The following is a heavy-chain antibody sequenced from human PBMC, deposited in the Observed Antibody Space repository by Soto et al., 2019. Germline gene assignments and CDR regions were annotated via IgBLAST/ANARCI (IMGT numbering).Heavy chain of an antibody. V-gene: IGHV3-53*04. J-gene: IGHJ5*02. CDR1: GFTVSSNY. CDR3: ARGVMVRGVIYWFDP. D-gene: IGHD3-10*01. CDR2: IYSGGST. Sequence: EVQLVESGGGLVQPGGSLRLSCAASGFTVSSNYMSWVRQAPGKGLEWVSVIYSGGSTYYADSVKGRFTISRHNSKNAMYLQMNSLRAEDTAVYYCARGVMVRGVIYWFDPWGQGTLVTVSS.